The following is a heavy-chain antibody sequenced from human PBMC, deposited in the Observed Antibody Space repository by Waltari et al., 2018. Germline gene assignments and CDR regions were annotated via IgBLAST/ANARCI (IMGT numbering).Heavy chain of an antibody. CDR2: IIPIFGTA. CDR1: GGTFSRYA. Sequence: QVQLVQSGAEVKKPGSSVKVSCKASGGTFSRYAISGVREAPGQGLEWMGGIIPIFGTANYAQKFQGRVTITADESTSTAYMELSSLRSEDTAVYYCAREGYYYDSSGFDYWGQGTLVTVSS. J-gene: IGHJ4*02. CDR3: AREGYYYDSSGFDY. D-gene: IGHD3-22*01. V-gene: IGHV1-69*01.